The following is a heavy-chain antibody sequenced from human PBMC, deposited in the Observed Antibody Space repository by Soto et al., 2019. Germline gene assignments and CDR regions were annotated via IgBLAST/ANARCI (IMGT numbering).Heavy chain of an antibody. V-gene: IGHV3-23*01. CDR3: AKDDFTDRGDDYFDY. CDR1: GFSFTNFA. J-gene: IGHJ4*02. CDR2: IGASGDIT. Sequence: GGSLRLSCAASGFSFTNFAMSWVRQAPGKGLEWAAGIGASGDITWYADSVKGRLSISRDNSKNTLYLQPNSLRFEDTAVYYCAKDDFTDRGDDYFDYWGPGTLVTVSS. D-gene: IGHD2-21*02.